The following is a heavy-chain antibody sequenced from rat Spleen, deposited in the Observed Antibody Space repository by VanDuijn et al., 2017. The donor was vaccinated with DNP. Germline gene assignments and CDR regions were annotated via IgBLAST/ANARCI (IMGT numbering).Heavy chain of an antibody. Sequence: QVQLRESGPGLVQPSQTLSLTCTVAGFSLTSNSVHWVRQPPGKGLEWMGVIWNNGGTRYNSVLKSRLSISKDTSKSQVFLKMNSLQIEDTAIYFCSREGQPYYAMDAWGQGISVTVSS. V-gene: IGHV2-41*01. CDR1: GFSLTSNS. CDR2: IWNNGGT. D-gene: IGHD1-10*01. J-gene: IGHJ4*01. CDR3: SREGQPYYAMDA.